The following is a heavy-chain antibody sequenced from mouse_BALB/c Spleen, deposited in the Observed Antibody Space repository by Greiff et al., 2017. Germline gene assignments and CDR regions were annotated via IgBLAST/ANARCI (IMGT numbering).Heavy chain of an antibody. D-gene: IGHD1-1*01. CDR3: AREDYYGSSSFDY. Sequence: EVQRVESGGGLVQPGGSRKLSCAASGFTFSSFGMHWVRQAPEKGLEWVAYISSGSSTIYYADTVKGRFTISRDNPKNTLFLQMTSLRSEDTAMYYCAREDYYGSSSFDYWGQGTTLTVSS. CDR1: GFTFSSFG. V-gene: IGHV5-17*02. CDR2: ISSGSSTI. J-gene: IGHJ2*01.